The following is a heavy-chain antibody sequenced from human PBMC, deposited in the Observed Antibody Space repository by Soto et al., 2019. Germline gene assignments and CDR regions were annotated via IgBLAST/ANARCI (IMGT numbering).Heavy chain of an antibody. V-gene: IGHV3-30-3*01. D-gene: IGHD2-21*02. Sequence: QMQLVQSGGGVVQPGRSLRLPCEASGFTFSSYSMNWVRQTPGKGLEWVAVVSYDGNRKYYADSVKGRFTISRDNAKNTLYLQMDNLRIEDTAVYYCARGLVVTAKGWFDLWGQGTLVTVSP. J-gene: IGHJ5*02. CDR3: ARGLVVTAKGWFDL. CDR1: GFTFSSYS. CDR2: VSYDGNRK.